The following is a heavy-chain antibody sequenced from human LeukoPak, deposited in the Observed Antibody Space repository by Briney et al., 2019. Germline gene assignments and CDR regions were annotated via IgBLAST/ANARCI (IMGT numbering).Heavy chain of an antibody. CDR2: ISYDGSNK. J-gene: IGHJ4*02. Sequence: GGSLRLSCAASGFTFSSYAMHWVRQAPGKGLEWVAVISYDGSNKYYADSVKGRFTISRDNSKNTLYLQMNSLRAEDTAVYYCARDPVAAPIYYFDYWGQETLVTVSS. D-gene: IGHD6-19*01. CDR1: GFTFSSYA. CDR3: ARDPVAAPIYYFDY. V-gene: IGHV3-30-3*01.